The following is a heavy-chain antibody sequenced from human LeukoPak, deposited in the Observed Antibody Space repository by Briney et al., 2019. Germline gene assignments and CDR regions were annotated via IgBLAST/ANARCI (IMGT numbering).Heavy chain of an antibody. CDR2: ISSSSSYI. D-gene: IGHD2-15*01. Sequence: TGGSLRLSCAASGFTFSSYSMNWVRQAPGKGLEWVSSISSSSSYIYYADSVKGRFTISRDNAKNSLYLQMNSLRAEDTAVYYCARLAGYCSGGSCYGGIDYWGQGTLVTVSS. J-gene: IGHJ4*02. CDR1: GFTFSSYS. CDR3: ARLAGYCSGGSCYGGIDY. V-gene: IGHV3-21*01.